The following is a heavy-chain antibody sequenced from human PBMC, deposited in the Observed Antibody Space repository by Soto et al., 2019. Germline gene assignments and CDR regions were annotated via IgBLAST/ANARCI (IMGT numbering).Heavy chain of an antibody. CDR1: GFTFSSYA. CDR3: VISPEKVVTAMGRRWYYYYGMDV. D-gene: IGHD5-18*01. V-gene: IGHV3-23*01. CDR2: ISGSGGST. J-gene: IGHJ6*02. Sequence: GSLRLSCAASGFTFSSYAMSWVRQAPGKGLEWVSAISGSGGSTYYADSVTGRFTISRDNSKNTLHLQMNSLRAEDTAVYYCVISPEKVVTAMGRRWYYYYGMDVWGQGTTVTV.